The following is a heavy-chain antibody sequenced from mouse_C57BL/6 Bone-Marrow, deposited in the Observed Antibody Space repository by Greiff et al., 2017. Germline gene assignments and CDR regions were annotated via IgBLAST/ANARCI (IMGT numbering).Heavy chain of an antibody. Sequence: QVQLKESGAELVRPGASVKMSCKASGYTFTSYNMHWVKQTPRQGLEWIGAIYPGNGAPSYNPKFKGKATLTVDKSSSTAYMQLSSLTSEDSAVYFCARSDYYGSRWYFDVWGTGTTVTVSS. CDR1: GYTFTSYN. J-gene: IGHJ1*03. D-gene: IGHD1-1*01. CDR2: IYPGNGAP. V-gene: IGHV1-12*01. CDR3: ARSDYYGSRWYFDV.